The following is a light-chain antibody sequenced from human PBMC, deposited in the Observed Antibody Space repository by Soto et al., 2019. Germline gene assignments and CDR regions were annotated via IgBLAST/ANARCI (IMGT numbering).Light chain of an antibody. CDR2: DAS. Sequence: EIVLTQSPATLSLSPGERATLYCRASQSVSSYLAWYQQKLGQAPRLLIYDASNRAPGIPARFSGSGSGTDFTLTISSLEPEDFAVYYCQQRSNWPRTFGQGTKLEIK. J-gene: IGKJ2*01. CDR3: QQRSNWPRT. V-gene: IGKV3-11*01. CDR1: QSVSSY.